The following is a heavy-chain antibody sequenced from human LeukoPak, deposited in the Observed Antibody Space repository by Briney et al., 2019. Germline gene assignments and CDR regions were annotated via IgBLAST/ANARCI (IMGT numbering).Heavy chain of an antibody. CDR2: MNPNSGNT. J-gene: IGHJ4*02. V-gene: IGHV1-8*02. D-gene: IGHD6-13*01. CDR3: ARAGFRSAADIN. Sequence: ASVKVSCKASGYTFFTSDVNWVRQATGQGLEWMGWMNPNSGNTGYAQKFQGRVTMTRNTSISTAYMELSSLRSEDTAVYYCARAGFRSAADINWGQGTLVTVSS. CDR1: GYTFFTSD.